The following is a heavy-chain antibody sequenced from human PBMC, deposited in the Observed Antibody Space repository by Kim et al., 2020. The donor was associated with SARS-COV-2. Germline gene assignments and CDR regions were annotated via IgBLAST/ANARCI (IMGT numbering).Heavy chain of an antibody. Sequence: GGSLRLSCAASGFTFSSYTMNWVRQAPGKGLEWVSSISSSSSYIYYADSVKGRFTISRDNAKNSLYLQMNSLRAEDTAVYYCARDSPARAAILEYWGQGTLVTVSS. CDR2: ISSSSSYI. J-gene: IGHJ4*02. V-gene: IGHV3-21*06. D-gene: IGHD2-2*01. CDR1: GFTFSSYT. CDR3: ARDSPARAAILEY.